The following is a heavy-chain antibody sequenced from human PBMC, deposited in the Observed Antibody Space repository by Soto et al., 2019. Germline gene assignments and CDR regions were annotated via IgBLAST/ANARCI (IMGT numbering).Heavy chain of an antibody. J-gene: IGHJ6*02. V-gene: IGHV3-21*01. CDR1: GFTFRSYA. Sequence: GGSLRLSCAASGFTFRSYAMHWVRQAPGKGLEWVSSISSSSSYIYYADSVRGRFTISRDNAKNSLYLQMNSLRAEDTAVYYCARDDHYYDSDYYYYGMDVWGQGTTVTVSS. D-gene: IGHD3-22*01. CDR2: ISSSSSYI. CDR3: ARDDHYYDSDYYYYGMDV.